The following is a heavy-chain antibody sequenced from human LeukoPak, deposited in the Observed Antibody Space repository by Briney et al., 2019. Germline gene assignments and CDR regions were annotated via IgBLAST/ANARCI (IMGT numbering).Heavy chain of an antibody. J-gene: IGHJ5*02. CDR2: LYYSGSR. Sequence: SETLSLTCTVSGVSFTSSRFYWTWIRQSPGKDLEWIGALYYSGSRYYNPSLKSRVTISVDTSKNQFSLKLSSVTAADTAVYYCAREERDYDHNWFDPWGQGTLVTVSS. CDR3: AREERDYDHNWFDP. CDR1: GVSFTSSRFY. V-gene: IGHV4-39*07. D-gene: IGHD3-3*01.